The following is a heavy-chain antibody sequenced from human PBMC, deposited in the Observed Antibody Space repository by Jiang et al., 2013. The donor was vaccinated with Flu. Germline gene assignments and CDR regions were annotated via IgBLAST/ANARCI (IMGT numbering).Heavy chain of an antibody. D-gene: IGHD3-22*01. CDR2: INTDTRSP. CDR1: GYTFTSKS. Sequence: QSGSELQKPGASVKVSCKASGYTFTSKSINWMRQAPGQGLEWMGWINTDTRSPTYVQGFTERFVFSLDTSVSAAYLQISSLKASDTAMYYCARRYYFYDSSGSYFFDYWGQGTLVTVSS. J-gene: IGHJ4*02. V-gene: IGHV7-4-1*02. CDR3: ARRYYFYDSSGSYFFDY.